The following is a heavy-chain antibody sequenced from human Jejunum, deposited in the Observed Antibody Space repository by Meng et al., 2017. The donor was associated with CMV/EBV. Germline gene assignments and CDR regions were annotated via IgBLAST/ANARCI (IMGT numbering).Heavy chain of an antibody. Sequence: SLKIPGAASGFNFKDYWMDWVRQAPGRGLEWVANIRYDGGGRYYVNSVEGRFFIYRDNARNTLYLQMNSLRGDDSAIYYCTRALDYWGQGTPVTVSS. V-gene: IGHV3-7*04. J-gene: IGHJ4*02. CDR2: IRYDGGGR. CDR1: GFNFKDYW. CDR3: TRALDY.